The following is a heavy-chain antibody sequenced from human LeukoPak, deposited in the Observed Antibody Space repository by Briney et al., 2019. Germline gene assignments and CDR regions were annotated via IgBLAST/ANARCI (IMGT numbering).Heavy chain of an antibody. D-gene: IGHD5-12*01. CDR3: ARAPYEKGAFDI. J-gene: IGHJ3*02. Sequence: ASVKVSCKASGGTFSSYAISWVRQAPGQGLVWMGGIIPIFGTANYAQKFQGRVTITADESTSTAYMELSSLRSEDTAVYYCARAPYEKGAFDIWGQGTMVTVSS. CDR2: IIPIFGTA. CDR1: GGTFSSYA. V-gene: IGHV1-69*13.